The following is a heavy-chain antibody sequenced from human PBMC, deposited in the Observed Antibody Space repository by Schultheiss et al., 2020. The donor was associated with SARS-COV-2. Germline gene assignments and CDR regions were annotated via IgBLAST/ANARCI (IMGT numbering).Heavy chain of an antibody. V-gene: IGHV3-30*03. CDR3: ARDRSPNYDYIWGSYRSFDAFDI. CDR2: ISYDGSNK. Sequence: LKISCAASGFTFSSYGMHWVRQAPGKGLEWVAVISYDGSNKYYADSVKGRFTISRDNSKNTLYLQMNSLRAEDTAVYYCARDRSPNYDYIWGSYRSFDAFDIWGQGTMVTVSS. J-gene: IGHJ3*02. D-gene: IGHD3-16*02. CDR1: GFTFSSYG.